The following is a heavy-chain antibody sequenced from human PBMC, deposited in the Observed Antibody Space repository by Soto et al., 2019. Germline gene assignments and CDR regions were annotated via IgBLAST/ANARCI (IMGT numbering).Heavy chain of an antibody. CDR3: ARVRCYLVGGHRNLFDP. Sequence: SETLSLTCAVYGGSFSGYYWSWIRRPPGKGLEWIGEINHSGSTNYNPSLKSRVTISVDTSKNQFSLQLSSVTAADTAVYYCARVRCYLVGGHRNLFDPRARGTAVTVSS. CDR1: GGSFSGYY. D-gene: IGHD3-10*01. V-gene: IGHV4-34*01. CDR2: INHSGST. J-gene: IGHJ5*02.